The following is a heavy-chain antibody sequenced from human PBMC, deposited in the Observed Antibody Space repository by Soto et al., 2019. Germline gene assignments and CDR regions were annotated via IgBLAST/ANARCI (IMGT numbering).Heavy chain of an antibody. CDR1: GYTFTSYA. CDR2: INAGNGNT. CDR3: ARGGRPRSGENWFDP. Sequence: QVQLVQSGAEVKKPGASVKVSCKASGYTFTSYAMHWVRQAPGQRLEWMGWINAGNGNTKYSQKFQGRVTITRDTSASTAYMELSSLRSEDTAVYYSARGGRPRSGENWFDPWGQGTLVTVSS. D-gene: IGHD1-1*01. V-gene: IGHV1-3*01. J-gene: IGHJ5*02.